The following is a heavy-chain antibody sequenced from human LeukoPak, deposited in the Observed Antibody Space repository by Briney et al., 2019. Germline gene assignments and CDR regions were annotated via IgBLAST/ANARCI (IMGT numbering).Heavy chain of an antibody. V-gene: IGHV3-23*01. Sequence: GGSLRLSCAASGFTFSSYAMSWVRQAPGKGLEWVSAISGSRGTTYYADSVKGRFTISRDNSKNTLYLQMNRLRAEDTAVYYCAKDAYLGSNWLDPWGQGTPVTVSS. CDR2: ISGSRGTT. CDR3: AKDAYLGSNWLDP. D-gene: IGHD7-27*01. CDR1: GFTFSSYA. J-gene: IGHJ5*02.